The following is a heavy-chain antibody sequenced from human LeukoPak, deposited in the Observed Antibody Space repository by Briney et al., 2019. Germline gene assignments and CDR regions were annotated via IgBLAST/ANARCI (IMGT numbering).Heavy chain of an antibody. D-gene: IGHD3-3*01. Sequence: EGSLRLSCAASGFTFSSYGMHWVRQAPGKGLEWVAFIRYDGSNKYYADSVKGRFTISRDNSKNTPYLQMNSLRAEDTAVYYCARAYYDFWSLLEGGAFDIWGQGTMVTVSS. V-gene: IGHV3-30*02. CDR2: IRYDGSNK. CDR3: ARAYYDFWSLLEGGAFDI. J-gene: IGHJ3*02. CDR1: GFTFSSYG.